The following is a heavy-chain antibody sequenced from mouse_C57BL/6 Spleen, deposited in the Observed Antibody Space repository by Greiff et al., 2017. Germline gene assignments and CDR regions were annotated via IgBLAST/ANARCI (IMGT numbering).Heavy chain of an antibody. V-gene: IGHV5-9*01. D-gene: IGHD1-1*01. CDR1: GFTFSSYT. Sequence: EVKLMESGGGLVKPGGSLKLSCAASGFTFSSYTMSWVRQTPEKRLEWVATISGGGGNTYYPDSVKGRFTISRDNAKNTLYLQMSSLRSEDTALYYCARRDYGSSRGYAMDYWGKGTSVTVSS. CDR3: ARRDYGSSRGYAMDY. CDR2: ISGGGGNT. J-gene: IGHJ4*01.